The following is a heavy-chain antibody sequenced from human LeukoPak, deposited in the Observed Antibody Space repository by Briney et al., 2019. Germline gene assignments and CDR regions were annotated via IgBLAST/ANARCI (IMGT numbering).Heavy chain of an antibody. CDR2: IYSGGST. J-gene: IGHJ4*02. CDR1: GFTFSSYG. CDR3: ASALGIVGATPFDY. V-gene: IGHV3-53*01. D-gene: IGHD1-26*01. Sequence: GGSLRLSCAASGFTFSSYGMTWVRQAPGKGLEWVSVIYSGGSTYYADSVKGRFTISRDNSKNTLYLQMNSLRAEDTAVYYCASALGIVGATPFDYWGQGTLVTVSS.